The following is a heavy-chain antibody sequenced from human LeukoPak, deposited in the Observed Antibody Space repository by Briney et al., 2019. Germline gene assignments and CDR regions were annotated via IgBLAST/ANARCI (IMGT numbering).Heavy chain of an antibody. D-gene: IGHD1-14*01. V-gene: IGHV4-39*01. Sequence: SETLFLTCTVSGGSISSSSYYWGWIRQPPGKGLEWIGSIYYSGSTYYNPSLKSRVTISVDTSKNQFSLKLSSVTAADTAVYYCARQTIRYFDYWGQGTLVTVSS. CDR2: IYYSGST. J-gene: IGHJ4*02. CDR3: ARQTIRYFDY. CDR1: GGSISSSSYY.